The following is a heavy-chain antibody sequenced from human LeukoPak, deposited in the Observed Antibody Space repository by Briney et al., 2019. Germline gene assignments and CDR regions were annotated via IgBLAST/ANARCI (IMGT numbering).Heavy chain of an antibody. D-gene: IGHD3-10*01. CDR1: GYTFTSYD. CDR3: ARGPSGDYYYYYMDV. J-gene: IGHJ6*03. Sequence: ASVKVSCKASGYTFTSYDINWVRQATGQGLEWMGWMNPNSGNTGYAQKFQGRVTMTRNTSISTAYMELSGLRSEDTAVYYCARGPSGDYYYYYMDVWGKGTTVTVSS. CDR2: MNPNSGNT. V-gene: IGHV1-8*01.